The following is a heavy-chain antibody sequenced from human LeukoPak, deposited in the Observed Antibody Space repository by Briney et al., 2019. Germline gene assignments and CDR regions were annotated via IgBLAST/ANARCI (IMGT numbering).Heavy chain of an antibody. CDR2: IKKDGSEK. D-gene: IGHD5-18*01. J-gene: IGHJ4*02. CDR3: ARPLSGVTGYTYGRGIDY. CDR1: GFTFSSHW. V-gene: IGHV3-7*01. Sequence: GGSLRLSCAASGFTFSSHWMSWVRQAPGKGLEWVANIKKDGSEKYYVDSVKGRFTISRDNAKTSLYLHMNSLRAEDTAVYYCARPLSGVTGYTYGRGIDYWGQGTLVTVSS.